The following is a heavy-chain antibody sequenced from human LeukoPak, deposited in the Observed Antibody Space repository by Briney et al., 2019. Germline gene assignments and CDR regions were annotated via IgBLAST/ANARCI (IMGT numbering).Heavy chain of an antibody. V-gene: IGHV1-18*01. Sequence: ASVKVSCKASGYTFTSYGISWVRQAPGQGLEWMGWISAYNANTNFAQNLQGRVTMTTDTSTSTAYMELRSLRSDDTAVYYCARVQGSSGWYIFDYWGQGTLVTVSS. CDR3: ARVQGSSGWYIFDY. CDR2: ISAYNANT. CDR1: GYTFTSYG. J-gene: IGHJ4*02. D-gene: IGHD6-19*01.